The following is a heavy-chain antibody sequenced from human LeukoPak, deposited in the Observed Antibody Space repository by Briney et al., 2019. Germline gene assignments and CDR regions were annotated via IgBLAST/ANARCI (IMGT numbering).Heavy chain of an antibody. CDR2: IIPIFGTA. J-gene: IGHJ4*02. D-gene: IGHD3-22*01. V-gene: IGHV1-69*05. Sequence: SVKVSCKASGGTFSSYAISWVRQAPGQGLEWMGRIIPIFGTANYAQKFQGRVMITTDESTSTAYMELSSLRSEDTAVYYCARVYYDSSGYYHHFDYWGQGTLVTVSS. CDR3: ARVYYDSSGYYHHFDY. CDR1: GGTFSSYA.